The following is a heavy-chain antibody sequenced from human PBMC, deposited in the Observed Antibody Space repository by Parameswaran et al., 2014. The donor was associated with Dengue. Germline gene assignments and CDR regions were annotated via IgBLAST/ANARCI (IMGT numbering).Heavy chain of an antibody. V-gene: IGHV1-8*01. J-gene: IGHJ4*02. CDR3: ARGRGVTMVRGSKLYYFDY. Sequence: WVRQAPGQGLEWMGWMNPNSGNTGYAQKFQGRVTMTRNTSISTAYMELSSLRSEDTAVYYCARGRGVTMVRGSKLYYFDYWGQGTLVTVSS. CDR2: MNPNSGNT. D-gene: IGHD3-10*01.